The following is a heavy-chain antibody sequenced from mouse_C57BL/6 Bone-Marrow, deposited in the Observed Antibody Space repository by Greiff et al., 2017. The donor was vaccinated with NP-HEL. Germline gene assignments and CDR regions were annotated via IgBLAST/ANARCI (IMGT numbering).Heavy chain of an antibody. CDR1: GYTFTDYE. Sequence: QVQLQQSGAELVRPGASVTLSCKASGYTFTDYEMHWVKQTPVHGLEWIGAIDPETGGTAYNQKFKGKAILTADKSSSTAYMELRSLTSEDSAVYYGTREGVYYGSSFHYYAMDYCGQGTSVTVSS. D-gene: IGHD1-1*01. CDR2: IDPETGGT. J-gene: IGHJ4*01. CDR3: TREGVYYGSSFHYYAMDY. V-gene: IGHV1-15*01.